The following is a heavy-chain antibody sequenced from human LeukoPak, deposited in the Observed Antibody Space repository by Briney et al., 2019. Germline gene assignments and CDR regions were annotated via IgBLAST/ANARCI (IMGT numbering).Heavy chain of an antibody. D-gene: IGHD3-9*01. CDR3: ARVDGRLRYFDWLSRYYGMDV. V-gene: IGHV1-18*01. CDR2: ISAYNGNT. CDR1: GYTFTSYG. J-gene: IGHJ6*02. Sequence: ASVKVSCKASGYTFTSYGISWVRQAPGQGLEWMGWISAYNGNTNYAQKLQGRVTMTTDTSTSTAYMELRSLRSDDTAMYYCARVDGRLRYFDWLSRYYGMDVWGQGTTVTVSS.